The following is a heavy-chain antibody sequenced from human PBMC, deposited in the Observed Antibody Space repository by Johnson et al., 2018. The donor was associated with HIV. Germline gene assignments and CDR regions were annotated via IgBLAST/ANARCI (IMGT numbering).Heavy chain of an antibody. CDR1: GFTFSSYA. Sequence: VQLVESGGGLVQPGGSLRLSCAASGFTFSSYAMSWVRQAPGKGLEWVSAISGSGGSTYYAYSVKGRFTISRDNSKNTLYLQMNSLRAEDTAVYYCAREARVVVVEPSDAFDIWGQGTMVTVSS. V-gene: IGHV3-23*04. J-gene: IGHJ3*02. D-gene: IGHD3-22*01. CDR3: AREARVVVVEPSDAFDI. CDR2: ISGSGGST.